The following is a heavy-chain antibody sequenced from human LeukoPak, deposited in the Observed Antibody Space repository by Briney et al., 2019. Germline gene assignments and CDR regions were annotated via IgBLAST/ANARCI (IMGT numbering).Heavy chain of an antibody. CDR2: MNPNSGNT. CDR1: VYTFTSYD. D-gene: IGHD6-13*01. V-gene: IGHV1-8*01. Sequence: GASVKVSCKASVYTFTSYDINWVRQATGQGLEWMGWMNPNSGNTGYAQKFQGRVTMTRNTSISTAYMELSSLRSEDTAVYYCARGRGAAAGVGGWFDPWGQGTLVTVSS. CDR3: ARGRGAAAGVGGWFDP. J-gene: IGHJ5*02.